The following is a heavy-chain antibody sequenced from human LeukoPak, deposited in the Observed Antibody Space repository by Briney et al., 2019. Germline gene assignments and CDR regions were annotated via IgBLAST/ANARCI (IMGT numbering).Heavy chain of an antibody. J-gene: IGHJ6*02. CDR2: IYPSGST. V-gene: IGHV4-61*02. Sequence: SETLSLTCTVSGGSISSGNYFWNWMRQPAGKGLDWIGRIYPSGSTNYNPSLKSRVTISVDTSKNQFSLRLSSVTAADTAVYYCGRESTQGVMDVWGQGTTVTVSS. CDR3: GRESTQGVMDV. CDR1: GGSISSGNYF.